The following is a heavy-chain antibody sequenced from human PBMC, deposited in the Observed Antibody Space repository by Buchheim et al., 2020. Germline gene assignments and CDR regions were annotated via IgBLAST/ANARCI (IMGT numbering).Heavy chain of an antibody. CDR3: ARSDSGHDLDY. CDR2: IYYSGIT. Sequence: QVQLQESGPGLVKPSETLSLTCTVSGGSISTYFWTWIRQPPGKGLEWIGYIYYSGITKYNPSLKSRVTITEDTSKNQFPLKLSSVTAADTAVYYCARSDSGHDLDYWGQGTL. V-gene: IGHV4-59*01. CDR1: GGSISTYF. D-gene: IGHD5-12*01. J-gene: IGHJ4*02.